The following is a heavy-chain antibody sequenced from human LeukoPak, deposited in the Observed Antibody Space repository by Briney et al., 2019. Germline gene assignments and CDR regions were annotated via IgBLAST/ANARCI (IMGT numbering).Heavy chain of an antibody. D-gene: IGHD3-10*01. Sequence: GGSLRLSCAASGFTFSSYWMSWVRQAPGKGLEWVSFISDRGGSTYYADSVKGRFTISRDNPKNTLYLQMNSLRAEDTAVYYCAKDLLWFGEFTFDYWGQGTLVTVSS. CDR3: AKDLLWFGEFTFDY. V-gene: IGHV3-23*01. J-gene: IGHJ4*02. CDR2: ISDRGGST. CDR1: GFTFSSYW.